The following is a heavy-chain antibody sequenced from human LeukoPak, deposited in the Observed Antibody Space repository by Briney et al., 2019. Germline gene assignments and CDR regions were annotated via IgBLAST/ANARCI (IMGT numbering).Heavy chain of an antibody. CDR3: GRDPTDLFGVLQMFDY. Sequence: ASVKVSCKASGYTFRDYGISWVRQAPGQGLEWMGWISAYSGNTNYAQNFQGRVTMTTDTSTSTAYMELRSLISDDTAVYFCGRDPTDLFGVLQMFDYWGQGTLVTVSS. J-gene: IGHJ4*02. D-gene: IGHD3-3*01. CDR1: GYTFRDYG. V-gene: IGHV1-18*01. CDR2: ISAYSGNT.